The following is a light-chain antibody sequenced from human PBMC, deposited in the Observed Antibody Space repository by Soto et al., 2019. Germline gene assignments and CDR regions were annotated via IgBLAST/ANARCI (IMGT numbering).Light chain of an antibody. Sequence: DIQMTQSPSTLSASVGDRVTITCRASQSISSWLAWYQQKPGRAPKLLIYKASSLEGGVPSRFSGSGSGTEFTLTISSLQPDDFATYYCQQYNSQWTFGQGTKVEFK. J-gene: IGKJ1*01. CDR1: QSISSW. CDR2: KAS. CDR3: QQYNSQWT. V-gene: IGKV1-5*03.